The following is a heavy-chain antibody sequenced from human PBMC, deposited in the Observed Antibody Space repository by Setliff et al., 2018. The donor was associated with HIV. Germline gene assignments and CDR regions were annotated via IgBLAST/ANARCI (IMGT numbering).Heavy chain of an antibody. V-gene: IGHV4-39*07. CDR1: GGSFTSRSYY. CDR3: GRLSETAMASFDS. D-gene: IGHD2-21*02. Sequence: SETLSLTCTVSGGSFTSRSYYWGWIRQPPGKGLEWIGSIFYSGITYYDPSLKSRVTISAGPSKNQFSLKLTSVTAADTAVYYCGRLSETAMASFDSWGQGILVTVSS. J-gene: IGHJ4*02. CDR2: IFYSGIT.